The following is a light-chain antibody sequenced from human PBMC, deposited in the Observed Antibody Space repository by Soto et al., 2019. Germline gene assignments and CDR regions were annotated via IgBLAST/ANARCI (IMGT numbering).Light chain of an antibody. Sequence: QSVLTQPPSVSGSPGQSVAISCTGTSSDVGGSNGVSWYQQPPGTAPKLIIYDVSNRPSGVPDRFSGSKSGNTASLLISGLQAEDEGDYYCSSYTSSSTYVFGTGTKVTVL. CDR2: DVS. J-gene: IGLJ1*01. V-gene: IGLV2-18*02. CDR3: SSYTSSSTYV. CDR1: SSDVGGSNG.